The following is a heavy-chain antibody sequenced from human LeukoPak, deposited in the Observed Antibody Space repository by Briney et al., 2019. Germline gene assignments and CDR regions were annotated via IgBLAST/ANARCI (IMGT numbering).Heavy chain of an antibody. D-gene: IGHD3-3*01. CDR3: ARGQGGDFWSGYYTFFDY. CDR1: GGSFSGYY. V-gene: IGHV4-34*01. J-gene: IGHJ4*02. Sequence: SETLSLTCAGYGGSFSGYYWSWIRQPPGKGLEWIGEINHSGSTNYNPSLKSRVTISVDTSKNQFSLKLSSVTAADTAVYYCARGQGGDFWSGYYTFFDYWGQGTLVTVSS. CDR2: INHSGST.